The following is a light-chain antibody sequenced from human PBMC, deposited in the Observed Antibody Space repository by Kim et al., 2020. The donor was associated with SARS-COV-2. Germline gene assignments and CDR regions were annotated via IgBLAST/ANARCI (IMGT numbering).Light chain of an antibody. CDR3: KSYVGSRSWV. CDR1: SSDVGGYNY. V-gene: IGLV2-8*01. CDR2: KVS. J-gene: IGLJ3*02. Sequence: QSALTQPPSASGSPGQSVTISCTGTSSDVGGYNYVSWYQQHPGKAPKLMIYKVSKRPSGVPDRFSGSKSGNTASLTVSGLQAEDEAEYYCKSYVGSRSWVFRGGTKLTVL.